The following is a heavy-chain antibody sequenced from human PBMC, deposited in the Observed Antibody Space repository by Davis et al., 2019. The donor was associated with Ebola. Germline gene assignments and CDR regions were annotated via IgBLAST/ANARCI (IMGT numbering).Heavy chain of an antibody. Sequence: GESLKISCGASGFTFDDYAMTWVRQVPGKGLEWVSGINWNGASSGYADSVKGRFTISRDNVKNSLYLRMNSLRVEDTAVYYCAGGLLPYYYGMDVWGKGTTVTVSS. D-gene: IGHD2/OR15-2a*01. CDR1: GFTFDDYA. J-gene: IGHJ6*04. CDR3: AGGLLPYYYGMDV. V-gene: IGHV3-20*04. CDR2: INWNGASS.